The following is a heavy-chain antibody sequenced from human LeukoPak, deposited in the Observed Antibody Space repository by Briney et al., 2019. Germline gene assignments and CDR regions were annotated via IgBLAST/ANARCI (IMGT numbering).Heavy chain of an antibody. CDR2: ISWNSGSI. Sequence: GGSLRLSCAASGFTFDDYAMHWVRQAPGNGLEWVSGISWNSGSIGYADSVKGRFTISRDNAKNSLYLQMNSLRAEDTALYYCAKVLVEWEIWGPFDYWGQGTLVTVSS. CDR3: AKVLVEWEIWGPFDY. CDR1: GFTFDDYA. V-gene: IGHV3-9*01. J-gene: IGHJ4*02. D-gene: IGHD1-26*01.